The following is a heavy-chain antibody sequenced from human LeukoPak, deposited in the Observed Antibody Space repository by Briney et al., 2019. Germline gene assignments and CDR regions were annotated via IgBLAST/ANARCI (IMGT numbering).Heavy chain of an antibody. CDR3: AKPVSGGLAVTSDWFHP. J-gene: IGHJ5*01. D-gene: IGHD6-19*01. V-gene: IGHV3-23*01. Sequence: PAGSLRLSCAASGFAFSFYAMSWLRQPPGKGLEWVSTINANSGTTSYAASVRGRFTISRDNSKNTLYLQVNTLRADDTATYYCAKPVSGGLAVTSDWFHPWGQGTLVVVSS. CDR1: GFAFSFYA. CDR2: INANSGTT.